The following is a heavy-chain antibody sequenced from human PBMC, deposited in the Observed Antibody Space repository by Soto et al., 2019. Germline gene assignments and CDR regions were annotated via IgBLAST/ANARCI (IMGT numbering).Heavy chain of an antibody. J-gene: IGHJ6*02. D-gene: IGHD2-2*03. Sequence: GESLKISCKGSGYSFTSYWISWVRQMPGKGLEWMGRIDPSDSYTNYSPSFQGHVTISADKSISTAYLQWSSLKASDTAMYYCARRDGYCSSTSCTSYYYYGTDVWGQGTTVTVSS. CDR3: ARRDGYCSSTSCTSYYYYGTDV. CDR1: GYSFTSYW. CDR2: IDPSDSYT. V-gene: IGHV5-10-1*01.